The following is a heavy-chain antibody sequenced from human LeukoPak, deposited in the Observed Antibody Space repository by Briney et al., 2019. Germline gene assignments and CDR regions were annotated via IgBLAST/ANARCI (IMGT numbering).Heavy chain of an antibody. CDR1: GFTVSSNY. CDR2: IYSGGST. Sequence: PGGSLRLSCAASGFTVSSNYMSWVRQAPGKGLEWVSVIYSGGSTYYADSVKGRFTISRDNSKNTLYLQMNSLRAEDTAVYYCARDYYDGSGYRHDAFDIWGQGTMVTVS. J-gene: IGHJ3*02. D-gene: IGHD3-22*01. V-gene: IGHV3-53*01. CDR3: ARDYYDGSGYRHDAFDI.